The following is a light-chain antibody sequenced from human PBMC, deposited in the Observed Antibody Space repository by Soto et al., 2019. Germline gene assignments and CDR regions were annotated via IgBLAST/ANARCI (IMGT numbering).Light chain of an antibody. CDR3: HQYNNSPQT. CDR2: GAS. Sequence: EIVLTQSPGTLSLSPGERATLSCRASQSLNNNYLAWYQQKPGQAPRLLIYGASVRTTGIPDRFSGSVSGTEFTLTISRLEPGDFALYYCHQYNNSPQTFGQGTQVEIK. CDR1: QSLNNNY. V-gene: IGKV3-20*01. J-gene: IGKJ1*01.